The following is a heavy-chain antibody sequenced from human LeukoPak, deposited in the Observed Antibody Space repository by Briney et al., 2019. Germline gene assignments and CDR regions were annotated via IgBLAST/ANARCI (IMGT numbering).Heavy chain of an antibody. CDR1: GFTFDDYA. V-gene: IGHV3-9*01. Sequence: GGSLRLSCAASGFTFDDYAMHWVRQAPGKGLEWVSGISWNSGSIGYADSVKGRFTISRDNAKNSLYLQMNSLRAEDTALYYCAKDTGSSWSQTYYFDYWGQGTLVTVSS. D-gene: IGHD6-13*01. J-gene: IGHJ4*02. CDR2: ISWNSGSI. CDR3: AKDTGSSWSQTYYFDY.